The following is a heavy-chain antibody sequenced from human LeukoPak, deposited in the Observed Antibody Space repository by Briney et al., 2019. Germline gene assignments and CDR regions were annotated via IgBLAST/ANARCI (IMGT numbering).Heavy chain of an antibody. CDR1: GFTFSSYS. D-gene: IGHD6-19*01. J-gene: IGHJ4*02. V-gene: IGHV3-21*01. CDR3: ARDPNVYSSGQSNFDY. CDR2: ISSSSSYI. Sequence: PGGSLRLSCAASGFTFSSYSMNWVRQAPGKGLEWVSSISSSSSYIYYADSVKGRFTISRDNAKNSLYLQMNSLRAEDTAVYYCARDPNVYSSGQSNFDYWGQGTLVTASS.